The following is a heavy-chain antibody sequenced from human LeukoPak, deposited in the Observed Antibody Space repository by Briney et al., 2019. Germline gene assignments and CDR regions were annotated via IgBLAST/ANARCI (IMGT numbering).Heavy chain of an antibody. CDR1: GFTFSSYE. D-gene: IGHD1-20*01. Sequence: GGSLRLSCAASGFTFSSYEMNWVRQAPGKGLEWVSYISSSGSTIYYADSVKGRFTISRDNAKNSLYLQMNSLRAEDTAVYYCARDGEHNWNDVSAFDIWGQGTMVTVSS. CDR3: ARDGEHNWNDVSAFDI. J-gene: IGHJ3*02. CDR2: ISSSGSTI. V-gene: IGHV3-48*03.